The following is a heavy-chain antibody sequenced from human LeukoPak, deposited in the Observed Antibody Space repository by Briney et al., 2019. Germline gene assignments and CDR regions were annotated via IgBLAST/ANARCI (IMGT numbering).Heavy chain of an antibody. CDR2: IYTSGST. V-gene: IGHV4-4*07. J-gene: IGHJ4*02. CDR3: ATWVFTSGWYSFDC. Sequence: SETLSLTCTVSGGSISSYYWSWIRQPAGKGLEWIGRIYTSGSTNYNPSLKSRVTMSIDTSKNQFSLKLRSVTAADTAVYFCATWVFTSGWYSFDCWGQGTLVTVSS. D-gene: IGHD6-19*01. CDR1: GGSISSYY.